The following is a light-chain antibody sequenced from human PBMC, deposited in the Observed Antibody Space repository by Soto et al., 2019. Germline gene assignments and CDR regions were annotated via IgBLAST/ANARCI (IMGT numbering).Light chain of an antibody. Sequence: QSVLTQPDPVSGYLGESITISCTGTNTDFGGYNYVSWYQQHPGKAPKLVIYDVSSRPSGISNRFSGSKSGFTASLTISGLQAADDAHYYCSSYRAYRTLAAFGTGTMGSVL. J-gene: IGLJ1*01. CDR2: DVS. CDR3: SSYRAYRTLAA. CDR1: NTDFGGYNY. V-gene: IGLV2-14*01.